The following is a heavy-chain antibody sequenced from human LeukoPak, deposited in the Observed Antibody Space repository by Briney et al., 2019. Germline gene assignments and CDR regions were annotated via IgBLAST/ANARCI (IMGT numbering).Heavy chain of an antibody. CDR1: GGSISSYY. D-gene: IGHD3-3*01. Sequence: PSETLSLTCTVSGGSISSYYWSWLRQPPGKGLEWIGYIYYSGSTNYNPSLKSRVTISVDTSKNQFSLKLSSVTAADTAVYYCARLTRPNYDFWSGTYYYYGMDVWGQGTTVTVSS. J-gene: IGHJ6*02. CDR2: IYYSGST. V-gene: IGHV4-59*01. CDR3: ARLTRPNYDFWSGTYYYYGMDV.